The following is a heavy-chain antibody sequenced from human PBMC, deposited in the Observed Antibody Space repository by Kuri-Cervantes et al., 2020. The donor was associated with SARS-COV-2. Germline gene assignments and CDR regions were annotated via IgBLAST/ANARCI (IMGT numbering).Heavy chain of an antibody. CDR2: IWYDGSNK. Sequence: GESLKISCAASGFTFSDYDIHWVRQAPGKGLDWVALIWYDGSNKYYGDSVKGRFTISRDNSKNTLYLQMNGLRAEDTAVYYCARGAANYYYMDVWGKGTTVTVSS. CDR1: GFTFSDYD. D-gene: IGHD3-16*01. J-gene: IGHJ6*03. CDR3: ARGAANYYYMDV. V-gene: IGHV3-33*01.